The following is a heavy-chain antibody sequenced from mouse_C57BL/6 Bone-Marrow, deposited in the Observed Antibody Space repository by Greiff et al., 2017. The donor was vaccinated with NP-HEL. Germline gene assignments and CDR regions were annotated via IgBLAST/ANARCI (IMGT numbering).Heavy chain of an antibody. Sequence: QVQLKQSGPELVKPGASVKLSCKASGYTFTSYGISWVKQRTGQGLEWIGEIYPRSGNTYYNEKFKGKATLTADKSSSTAYMELRSLTSEDSAVYFCARGGYYPYWYFDVWGTGTTVTVSS. D-gene: IGHD2-3*01. V-gene: IGHV1-81*01. CDR1: GYTFTSYG. J-gene: IGHJ1*03. CDR2: IYPRSGNT. CDR3: ARGGYYPYWYFDV.